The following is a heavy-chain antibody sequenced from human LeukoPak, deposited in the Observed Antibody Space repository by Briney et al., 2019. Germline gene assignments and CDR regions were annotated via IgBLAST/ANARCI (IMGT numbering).Heavy chain of an antibody. CDR1: GFTFSSYA. Sequence: PGGSLRLSCAASGFTFSSYAMSWVRQAPGKGLEWVSAISGSGGSTYYADSVKGRFTISRDNSKNTLYLQMNSLRAEDTAVYYCAKDRITMVRGVNSYYYYGMDVWGQGTTVTVSS. CDR2: ISGSGGST. D-gene: IGHD3-10*01. CDR3: AKDRITMVRGVNSYYYYGMDV. V-gene: IGHV3-23*01. J-gene: IGHJ6*02.